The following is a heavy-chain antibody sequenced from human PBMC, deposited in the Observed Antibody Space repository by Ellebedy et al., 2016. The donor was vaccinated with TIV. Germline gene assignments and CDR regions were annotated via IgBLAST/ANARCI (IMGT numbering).Heavy chain of an antibody. CDR3: AAGSREYWFDP. D-gene: IGHD3-10*01. J-gene: IGHJ5*02. CDR1: GFSFSSYI. V-gene: IGHV3-21*01. CDR2: ISSDSSDL. Sequence: PGGSLRLSCAASGFSFSSYIMHWVRQAPGKSPAWVSSISSDSSDLSYADSGKGRFTISRDNAKNLLYLQMNTLGVEDTAVYYCAAGSREYWFDPWGQGTLVTVSS.